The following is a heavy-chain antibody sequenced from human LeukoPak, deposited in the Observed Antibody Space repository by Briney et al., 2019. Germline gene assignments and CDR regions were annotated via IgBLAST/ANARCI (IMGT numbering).Heavy chain of an antibody. V-gene: IGHV3-15*04. CDR3: TWSGLKIES. D-gene: IGHD3-3*01. CDR2: IETETDGGPT. CDR1: GFTFSNGW. Sequence: GGSLRLSCAASGFTFSNGWMSWVRRAPRKGREWVAQIETETDGGPTDYAAPVKGRFTISRDDSKNMLFLQMNSLKTEDTAIYYCTWSGLKIESWGQGTLVTVSS. J-gene: IGHJ4*02.